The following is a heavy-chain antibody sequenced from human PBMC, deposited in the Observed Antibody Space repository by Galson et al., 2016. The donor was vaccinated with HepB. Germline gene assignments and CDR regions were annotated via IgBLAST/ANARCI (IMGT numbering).Heavy chain of an antibody. CDR3: ARDHQDYRKDHYGMDV. D-gene: IGHD4-11*01. V-gene: IGHV3-33*07. CDR1: GFSVSGDY. J-gene: IGHJ6*02. Sequence: SLRLSCAASGFSVSGDYLVWVRQAPGKGLEWVANIWYDGSNKFYADSVKGRFTMSRDNSKNTVYLQLHSLRAEDTAVYYCARDHQDYRKDHYGMDVWGQGTTVTVSS. CDR2: IWYDGSNK.